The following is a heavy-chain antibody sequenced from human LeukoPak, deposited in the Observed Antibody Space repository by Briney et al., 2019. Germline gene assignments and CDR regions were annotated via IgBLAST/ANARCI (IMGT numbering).Heavy chain of an antibody. Sequence: LETLSLTCSVSGESIRSTTFWGWIRQSPGMGLEWIASTSHAGISYYNPSPSSRVTVSADSSKNQFSLRLSSVTAADTAVYYCARRGGHSWDVGNWFDPWGQGTPVTVSS. CDR3: ARRGGHSWDVGNWFDP. J-gene: IGHJ5*02. V-gene: IGHV4-39*01. CDR2: TSHAGIS. D-gene: IGHD6-13*01. CDR1: GESIRSTTF.